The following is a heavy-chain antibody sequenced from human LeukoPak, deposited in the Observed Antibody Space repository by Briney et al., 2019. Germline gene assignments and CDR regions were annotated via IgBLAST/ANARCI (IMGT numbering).Heavy chain of an antibody. CDR1: GFTFRGST. V-gene: IGHV3-73*01. CDR3: ISLDYYGSGSLD. Sequence: GGSRKFPWQALGFTFRGSTRHWVRKASGKGLNWFGLLRSKANSYATAYAASVKGRFTISRDDSKNMAYLQMNSLKTEDTAVYYCISLDYYGSGSLDWGQGTLVTVSS. CDR2: LRSKANSYAT. D-gene: IGHD3-10*01. J-gene: IGHJ4*02.